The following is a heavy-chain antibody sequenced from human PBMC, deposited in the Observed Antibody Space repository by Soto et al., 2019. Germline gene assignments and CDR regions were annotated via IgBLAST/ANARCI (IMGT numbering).Heavy chain of an antibody. V-gene: IGHV1-69*01. CDR2: IIPIFGTA. Sequence: QVQLVQSGAEVKKPGSSVKVSCKASGGTFSSYAISWVRQAPGQGLEWMGGIIPIFGTANYAQKFQGRVTITVDESTSTAYMELSSLRSEDTAVYYCARHGGGVGATTLSYYGMDVWGQGTTVTVSS. D-gene: IGHD1-26*01. CDR3: ARHGGGVGATTLSYYGMDV. CDR1: GGTFSSYA. J-gene: IGHJ6*02.